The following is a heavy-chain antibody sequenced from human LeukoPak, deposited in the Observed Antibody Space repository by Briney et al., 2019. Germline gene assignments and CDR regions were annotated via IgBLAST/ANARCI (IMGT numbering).Heavy chain of an antibody. CDR1: GFTFSSYW. V-gene: IGHV3-7*01. J-gene: IGHJ4*02. CDR2: IKQDGSEK. CDR3: AGQWLLTSFDY. D-gene: IGHD6-19*01. Sequence: GGSLRLSCAASGFTFSSYWMSWVRQAPGKGLEWVANIKQDGSEKYYVDSVKGRFTISRDNARNSLYLQMNSLRAEDTAVYYGAGQWLLTSFDYWGQGTLVTVSS.